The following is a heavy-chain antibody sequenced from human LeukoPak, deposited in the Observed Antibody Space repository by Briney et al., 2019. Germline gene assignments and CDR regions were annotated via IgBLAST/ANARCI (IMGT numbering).Heavy chain of an antibody. CDR3: ARGKASFGAVRSMDV. J-gene: IGHJ6*04. V-gene: IGHV1-8*03. CDR1: GYTFTSYD. D-gene: IGHD3-3*01. Sequence: ASVKVSCKASGYTFTSYDINWVRQATGQGLEWMGWMNPNSGNTGYAQKFQGRVTITRNTSISTAYMELSSLRSEDTAVYYCARGKASFGAVRSMDVWGKGTTVTVSS. CDR2: MNPNSGNT.